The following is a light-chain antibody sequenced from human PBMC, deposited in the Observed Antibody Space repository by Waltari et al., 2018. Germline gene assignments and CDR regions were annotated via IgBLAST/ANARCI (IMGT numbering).Light chain of an antibody. J-gene: IGLJ3*02. V-gene: IGLV4-69*01. Sequence: QLVMTQSSSASASLGASVKITCTLASGHSNNIIAWLQQQPEKGPRYLMKINSDGSHSKGDEIPDRFSGSSSGAERYLTISNLQSEDEGDYYCQTGGHGTWVFGGGTKLTVL. CDR3: QTGGHGTWV. CDR2: INSDGSH. CDR1: SGHSNNI.